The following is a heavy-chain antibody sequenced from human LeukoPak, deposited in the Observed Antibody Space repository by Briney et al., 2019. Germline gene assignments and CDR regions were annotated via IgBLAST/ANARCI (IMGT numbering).Heavy chain of an antibody. V-gene: IGHV4-39*01. CDR1: GGSISSSSYY. CDR2: IYYSGSA. Sequence: PSETLSLTCTVSGGSISSSSYYWGWIRQPPGKGLEWIGSIYYSGSAYYNPSLKSRVTISVDTSKNQFSLKLSSVTAADTAVYYCARLNCGGDCYLQIAGPADYYYDMDVWGQGTTVTVSS. D-gene: IGHD2-21*02. J-gene: IGHJ6*02. CDR3: ARLNCGGDCYLQIAGPADYYYDMDV.